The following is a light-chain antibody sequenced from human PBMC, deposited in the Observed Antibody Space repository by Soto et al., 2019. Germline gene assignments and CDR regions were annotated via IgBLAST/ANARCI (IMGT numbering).Light chain of an antibody. V-gene: IGLV2-11*01. Sequence: QSALTQPRSVSGSPGQSVTISCTGTSSDVGDYNFVSWYQQHPGKAPKLMIYYVSQRSSGVPDRFSGSKSGNTASLTISGLQAEDEADYYCCSSAGSFTWVFGGGTKLTVL. J-gene: IGLJ3*02. CDR3: CSSAGSFTWV. CDR1: SSDVGDYNF. CDR2: YVS.